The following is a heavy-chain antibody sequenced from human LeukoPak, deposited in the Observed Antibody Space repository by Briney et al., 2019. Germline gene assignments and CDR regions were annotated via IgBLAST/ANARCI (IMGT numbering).Heavy chain of an antibody. CDR2: IYYSGST. V-gene: IGHV4-39*07. J-gene: IGHJ6*03. D-gene: IGHD6-6*01. CDR3: ASGTRYSSSSFRVYYYYMDV. CDR1: GGSISSYY. Sequence: SETLSLTCTVSGGSISSYYWGWIRQPPGKGLECIGSIYYSGSTYYNPSLKSRVTISVDTSKNQFSLKLSSVTAADTAVYYCASGTRYSSSSFRVYYYYMDVWGKGTTVTVSS.